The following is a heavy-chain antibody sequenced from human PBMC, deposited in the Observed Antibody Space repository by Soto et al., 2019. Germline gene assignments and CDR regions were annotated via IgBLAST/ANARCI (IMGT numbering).Heavy chain of an antibody. CDR2: ISNSGYST. CDR1: GFTFSSYA. J-gene: IGHJ4*02. V-gene: IGHV3-23*01. D-gene: IGHD6-19*01. Sequence: GGSLRLSCAASGFTFSSYAMSWVRQAPGKGLEWVSTISNSGYSTYYADSVKGRFTISRDNSKNTLYLQMNSLRAEDTALYYCAKAVAGMNFDYWGQGTLVTVSS. CDR3: AKAVAGMNFDY.